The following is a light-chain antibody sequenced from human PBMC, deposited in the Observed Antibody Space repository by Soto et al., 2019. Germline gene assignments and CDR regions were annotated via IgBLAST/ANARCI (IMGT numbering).Light chain of an antibody. CDR3: QQFGGSPPRYT. Sequence: EIVLTQSPGTLSLSPGERATLSCRASQSVSSSYLAWYQQKPGQAPRLLIYGASSRATGIPDRFSGSGSGTDFTLTISRLEPEDFAFYYCQQFGGSPPRYTFGQGTKLEIK. V-gene: IGKV3-20*01. CDR2: GAS. J-gene: IGKJ2*01. CDR1: QSVSSSY.